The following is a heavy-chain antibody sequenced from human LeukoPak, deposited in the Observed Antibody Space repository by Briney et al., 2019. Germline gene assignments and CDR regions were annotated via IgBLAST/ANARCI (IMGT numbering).Heavy chain of an antibody. Sequence: PSETLSLTCTVSGGSISSYYWSWIRQPPGKGLEWIGYIYYSGSTYYNPSLKSRVTISVDRSKNQFSLKLSSVTAADTAVYYCARVRAVTNAFDIWGQGTMVTVSS. CDR3: ARVRAVTNAFDI. J-gene: IGHJ3*02. CDR1: GGSISSYY. V-gene: IGHV4-59*12. CDR2: IYYSGST. D-gene: IGHD4-17*01.